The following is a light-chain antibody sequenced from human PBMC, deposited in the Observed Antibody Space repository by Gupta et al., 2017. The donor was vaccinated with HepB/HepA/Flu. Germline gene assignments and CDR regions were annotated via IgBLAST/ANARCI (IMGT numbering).Light chain of an antibody. CDR1: NIETTS. CDR3: QVWETNSESVVV. Sequence: SSVLPQPPSVAVAPGRPARITCGGYNIETTSVHWYQQRPGQAPMLVVYDDNDRAPGSSERLSGSNSGNTATMTSSRVEAGEEEDYYCQVWETNSESVVVFGGGTTVTVL. V-gene: IGLV3-21*03. J-gene: IGLJ2*01. CDR2: DDN.